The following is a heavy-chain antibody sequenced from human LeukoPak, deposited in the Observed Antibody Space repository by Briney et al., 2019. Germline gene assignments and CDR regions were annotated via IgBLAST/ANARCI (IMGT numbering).Heavy chain of an antibody. CDR2: INPNSGGT. D-gene: IGHD2-2*01. Sequence: GASVKVSCKASGYTFNGYYMDWVRQAPGQGLEWVGWINPNSGGTNYAQKFQGRVTMTRDTSISTAYMELSRLRSDDTAVYYCARDLLGYCSSTSCNEFDYWGQGTLVTVSS. V-gene: IGHV1-2*02. CDR1: GYTFNGYY. CDR3: ARDLLGYCSSTSCNEFDY. J-gene: IGHJ4*02.